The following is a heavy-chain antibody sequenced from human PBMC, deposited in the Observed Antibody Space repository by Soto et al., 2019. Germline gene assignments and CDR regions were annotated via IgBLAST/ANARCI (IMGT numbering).Heavy chain of an antibody. CDR2: ISYDGSNK. D-gene: IGHD3-10*01. J-gene: IGHJ5*02. Sequence: PGGSLRLSCAASGFTFSSYAMHWVRQAPGKGLEWVAVISYDGSNKYYADSVKGRFTISRDNSKNTLYLQMNSLRAEDTAVYYCARAIRGGDWLDPWGQGTLVTVSS. CDR3: ARAIRGGDWLDP. CDR1: GFTFSSYA. V-gene: IGHV3-30-3*01.